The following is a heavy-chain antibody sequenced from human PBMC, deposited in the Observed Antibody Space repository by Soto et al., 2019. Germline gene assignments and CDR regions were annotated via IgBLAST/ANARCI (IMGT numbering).Heavy chain of an antibody. J-gene: IGHJ4*02. CDR1: GGSISGSSYY. Sequence: PSETLSLTCTVSGGSISGSSYYWGWIRQPPGKGLEWIGSIYYSGSTYYNLSLKSRVTISVDTSKNQFSLKLSSVTAADTAVYYCARRYSGSYLAAYYFDYWGQGTLVTSPQ. D-gene: IGHD1-26*01. V-gene: IGHV4-39*01. CDR3: ARRYSGSYLAAYYFDY. CDR2: IYYSGST.